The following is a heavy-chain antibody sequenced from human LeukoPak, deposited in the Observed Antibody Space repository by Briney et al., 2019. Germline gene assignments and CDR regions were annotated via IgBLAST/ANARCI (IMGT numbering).Heavy chain of an antibody. D-gene: IGHD1-1*01. J-gene: IGHJ6*02. CDR2: IYSGGST. CDR3: ARDSNEYGMDV. V-gene: IGHV3-66*01. CDR1: GFTFSSYS. Sequence: GGSLRLSCAASGFTFSSYSMSWVRQAPGKGLEWVSVIYSGGSTYYADSVKGRFTISRDNSKNTLYLQMNSLRAEDTAVYYCARDSNEYGMDVWGQGTTVTVSS.